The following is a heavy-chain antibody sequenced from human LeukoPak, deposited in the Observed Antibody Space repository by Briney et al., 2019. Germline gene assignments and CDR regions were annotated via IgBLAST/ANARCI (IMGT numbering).Heavy chain of an antibody. D-gene: IGHD1-26*01. V-gene: IGHV3-15*01. CDR2: IKSKTDRGTT. J-gene: IGHJ4*02. CDR3: TWVGAKYYFDY. Sequence: GRSLRPSCAASGFTFNHAWMSWVRQAPGTGLESFGRIKSKTDRGTTASAAPVKGRFTISRDDSKNTLYLQMNSLKTEDTAVYYCTWVGAKYYFDYWGQGTLVTVSS. CDR1: GFTFNHAW.